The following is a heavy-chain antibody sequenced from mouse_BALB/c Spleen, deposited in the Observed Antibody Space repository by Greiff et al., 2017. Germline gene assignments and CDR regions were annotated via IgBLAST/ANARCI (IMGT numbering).Heavy chain of an antibody. J-gene: IGHJ2*01. CDR3: ARDGAYGYDRFDY. CDR2: IYPGSGST. V-gene: IGHV1-55*01. Sequence: QVQLMQPGAELVKPGTSLKLSCKASGFTFTSYWINWVQLRPGQGLEWIGDIYPGSGSTNYYEKFKSKATLTVDTSSSTAYMQLSSLASEDSALYYCARDGAYGYDRFDYWGQGTTLTVSS. CDR1: GFTFTSYW. D-gene: IGHD2-2*01.